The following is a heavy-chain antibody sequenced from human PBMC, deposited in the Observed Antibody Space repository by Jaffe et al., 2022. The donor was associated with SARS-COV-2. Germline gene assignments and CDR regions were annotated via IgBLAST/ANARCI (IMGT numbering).Heavy chain of an antibody. V-gene: IGHV4-59*01. D-gene: IGHD3-3*01. CDR3: AREYDLRGGSGDGMDV. CDR2: IYYSGST. J-gene: IGHJ6*02. Sequence: QVQLQESGPGLVKPSETLSLTCTVSGGSISSYYWSWIRQPPGKGLEWIGYIYYSGSTNYNPSLKSRVTISVDTSKNQFSLKLSSVTAADTAVYYCAREYDLRGGSGDGMDVWGQGTTVTVSS. CDR1: GGSISSYY.